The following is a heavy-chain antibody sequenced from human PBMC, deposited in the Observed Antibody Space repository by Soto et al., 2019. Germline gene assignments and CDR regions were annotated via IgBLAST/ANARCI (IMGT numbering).Heavy chain of an antibody. V-gene: IGHV4-59*08. CDR1: GGSISSYY. J-gene: IGHJ4*02. CDR2: IYYSGST. CDR3: ARFPMITFGGVIANPYDY. Sequence: SETLSLTCTVSGGSISSYYWSWIRQPPGKGLEWIGYIYYSGSTNYNPSLKSRVTISADTSKNQFSLKLSSVTAADTAVYYCARFPMITFGGVIANPYDYWGQGTLVTVSS. D-gene: IGHD3-16*01.